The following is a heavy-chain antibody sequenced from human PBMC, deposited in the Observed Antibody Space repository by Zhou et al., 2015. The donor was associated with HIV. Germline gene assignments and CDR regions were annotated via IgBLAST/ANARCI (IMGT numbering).Heavy chain of an antibody. CDR1: RDSFRSHA. Sequence: QVQLEQSGAEMKKPGSSVKVSCRASRDSFRSHAFIWVRQAPGQGLEWMGAIIPIFGTANYAQKFQGRVTITADKSTSTAYMELSSLRSEDTAAYYCAREGWGSWYFDLWGRGTLVSVSS. CDR2: IIPIFGTA. D-gene: IGHD7-27*01. J-gene: IGHJ2*01. V-gene: IGHV1-69*06. CDR3: AREGWGSWYFDL.